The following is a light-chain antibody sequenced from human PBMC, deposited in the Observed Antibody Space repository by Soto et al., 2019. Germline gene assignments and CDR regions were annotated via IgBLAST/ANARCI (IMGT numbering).Light chain of an antibody. V-gene: IGKV3-15*01. CDR3: TQYNTWPPHT. Sequence: EIVMTQSPATLSVSPGERATLSCRASQSVSSNLAWYQQKPGQAPRLLIYGASTRATGIPARFSGSGSGTKFTLTISSLQSVVFTVSSSTQYNTWPPHTFGQGTKV. CDR2: GAS. CDR1: QSVSSN. J-gene: IGKJ1*01.